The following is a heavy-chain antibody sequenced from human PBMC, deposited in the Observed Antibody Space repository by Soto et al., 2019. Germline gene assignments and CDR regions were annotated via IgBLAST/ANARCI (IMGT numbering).Heavy chain of an antibody. CDR3: ARDLGIFYGMDV. D-gene: IGHD3-9*01. CDR2: IYYSGST. Sequence: SETLSLTCTVSGGSVSSGSYYWSWIRQPPGKGLESIGYIYYSGSTNYNPSLKSRVTISVDTSKKYFSLNLHSVTAADTAVYYCARDLGIFYGMDVWGQGTAVTVSS. V-gene: IGHV4-61*01. CDR1: GGSVSSGSYY. J-gene: IGHJ6*02.